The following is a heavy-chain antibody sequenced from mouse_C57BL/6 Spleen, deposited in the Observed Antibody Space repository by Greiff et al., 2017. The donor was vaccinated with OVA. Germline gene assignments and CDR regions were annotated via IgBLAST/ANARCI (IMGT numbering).Heavy chain of an antibody. CDR2: IDPENGDT. D-gene: IGHD4-1*01. J-gene: IGHJ3*01. V-gene: IGHV14-4*01. CDR1: GFNIKDDY. Sequence: VTLKESGAELVRPGASVKLSCTASGFNIKDDYMHWVKQRPEQGLEWIGWIDPENGDTEYASKSQGKATITADTSSNTAYLQLSSLTSEDTAVYYCTTGPNWGFAYWGQGTLVTVSA. CDR3: TTGPNWGFAY.